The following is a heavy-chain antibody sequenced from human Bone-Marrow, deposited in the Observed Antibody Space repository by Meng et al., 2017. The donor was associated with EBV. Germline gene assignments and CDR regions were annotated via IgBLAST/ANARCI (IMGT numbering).Heavy chain of an antibody. D-gene: IGHD5-18*01. V-gene: IGHV4-61*01. CDR1: GGSVSSGSYD. CDR2: IYYSGST. CDR3: ARDNVDTAMVPH. Sequence: QGQRQGSRPGLVQPSATLSLTCTVSGGSVSSGSYDWSWIRQPPGKGLEWIGYIYYSGSTNYNPSLKSRVTISVDTSKNQFSLKLSSVTAADTAVYYCARDNVDTAMVPHWGQGTLVTVSS. J-gene: IGHJ4*02.